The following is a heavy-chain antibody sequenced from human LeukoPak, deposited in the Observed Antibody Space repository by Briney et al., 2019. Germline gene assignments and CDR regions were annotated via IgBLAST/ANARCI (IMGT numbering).Heavy chain of an antibody. J-gene: IGHJ4*02. V-gene: IGHV1-3*01. D-gene: IGHD5-18*01. Sequence: ASVNVSCKASGYTFTSYAMHWVRQAPGQRLEWMGWINAGNGNTKYSQKFQGRVTITRDTSASTAYMELSSLRSEDTAVYYCARGAEGRRAAQPLVDYWGQGTLVTVSS. CDR1: GYTFTSYA. CDR3: ARGAEGRRAAQPLVDY. CDR2: INAGNGNT.